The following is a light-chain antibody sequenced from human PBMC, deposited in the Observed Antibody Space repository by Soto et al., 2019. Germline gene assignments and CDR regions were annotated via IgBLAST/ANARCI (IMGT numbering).Light chain of an antibody. J-gene: IGLJ2*01. Sequence: SYELTQPPSVSVSPGQTARITCSGDALPNQYACWYYQKPGQAPVLVIYKDNERASGIPERFSGSSSGTTVTLTISAVQAEDGADYYCQSADSSGSYVVFGGGTKLTVL. CDR2: KDN. CDR3: QSADSSGSYVV. CDR1: ALPNQY. V-gene: IGLV3-25*03.